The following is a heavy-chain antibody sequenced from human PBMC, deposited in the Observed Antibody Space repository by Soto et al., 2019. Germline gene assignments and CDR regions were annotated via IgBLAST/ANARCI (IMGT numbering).Heavy chain of an antibody. CDR1: EFTLSSYA. CDR3: ARVPLDSIPAYYYYYMDV. J-gene: IGHJ6*03. Sequence: GGSLRLSCAASEFTLSSYAMSWVRQTPGKGLEWVSAISSSGSTIYYADSVKGRFTISRDNAKNSLYLQMNSLRAEDTAVYYCARVPLDSIPAYYYYYMDVWGKGTTVTVS. D-gene: IGHD2-2*02. CDR2: ISSSGSTI. V-gene: IGHV3-21*04.